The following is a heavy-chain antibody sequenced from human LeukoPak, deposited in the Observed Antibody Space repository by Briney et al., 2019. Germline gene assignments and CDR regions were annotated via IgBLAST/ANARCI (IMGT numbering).Heavy chain of an antibody. D-gene: IGHD3-22*01. CDR3: AKSYYYDSSPFDY. CDR1: GFTFDDYA. J-gene: IGHJ4*02. CDR2: ISWNSGSI. Sequence: GRSLRPSCAASGFTFDDYALHWVRQAPGKGLEWVSGISWNSGSIGYADSVKGRFTISRDNAKNSLYLQMNSLRAEDTALYYCAKSYYYDSSPFDYWGQGTLVTVSS. V-gene: IGHV3-9*01.